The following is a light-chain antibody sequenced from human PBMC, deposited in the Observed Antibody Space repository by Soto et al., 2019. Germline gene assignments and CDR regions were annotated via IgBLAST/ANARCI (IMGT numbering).Light chain of an antibody. Sequence: EIVLTQSPATLSLSSGEGATLXXRASQSVSSYLAWYQQKPGQAPRLXXYDASNRATGIPARFSGSGSGTDFTLTISSLEPEDFAVYYCQQRSNWPPWTFGQGTKVDIK. CDR2: DAS. J-gene: IGKJ1*01. CDR1: QSVSSY. CDR3: QQRSNWPPWT. V-gene: IGKV3-11*01.